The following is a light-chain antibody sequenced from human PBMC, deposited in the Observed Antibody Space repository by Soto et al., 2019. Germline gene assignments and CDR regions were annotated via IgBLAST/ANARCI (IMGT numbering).Light chain of an antibody. V-gene: IGKV1-39*01. CDR2: AAS. J-gene: IGKJ1*01. CDR1: QSISSY. Sequence: DIPMTQSPSSLSASVGDRVTITCRASQSISSYLNWYQQKPGKAPKLLIYAASSLQSGVPSRFSGSGSGTDFTLTISSLQPEDFATYYCQQSYSTPPEWTFGQGTKVXIK. CDR3: QQSYSTPPEWT.